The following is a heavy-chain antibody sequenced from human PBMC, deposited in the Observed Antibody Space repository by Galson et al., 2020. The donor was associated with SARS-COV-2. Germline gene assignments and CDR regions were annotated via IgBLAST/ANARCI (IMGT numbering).Heavy chain of an antibody. CDR1: GCTFSSNA. V-gene: IGHV1-69*13. CDR2: IIPIFGTA. D-gene: IGHD2-15*01. J-gene: IGHJ4*02. Sequence: SVNVPCKDSGCTFSSNAISRVRQAPGQGLEWMGGIIPIFGTANYAQKFQGRVTITADESTSTAYMELSSLRSEDPAVYYCARDPQLGYCSGGSCSGLEYWGQGTLVTVSS. CDR3: ARDPQLGYCSGGSCSGLEY.